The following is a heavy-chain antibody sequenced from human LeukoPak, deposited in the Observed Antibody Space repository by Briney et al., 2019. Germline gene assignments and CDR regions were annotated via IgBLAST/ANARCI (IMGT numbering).Heavy chain of an antibody. CDR3: ARGTGPRSYDSSGYYQPYYYGMDV. CDR2: INHSGST. Sequence: SETLSLTCAVYGGSFSGYYWSWIRQPPGKGLEWIGEINHSGSTKYNPSLKSRVTISVDTSKNQFSLKLSSVTAADTAVYYCARGTGPRSYDSSGYYQPYYYGMDVWGQGTTVTVSS. CDR1: GGSFSGYY. J-gene: IGHJ6*02. D-gene: IGHD3-22*01. V-gene: IGHV4-34*01.